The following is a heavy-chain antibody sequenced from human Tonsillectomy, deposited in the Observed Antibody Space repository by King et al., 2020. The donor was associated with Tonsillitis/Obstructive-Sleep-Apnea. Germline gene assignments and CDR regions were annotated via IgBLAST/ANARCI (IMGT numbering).Heavy chain of an antibody. CDR1: GFTFSSYA. CDR3: ARDPGYYDFWSGPLGWFDP. D-gene: IGHD3-3*01. V-gene: IGHV3-30*04. CDR2: ISYDGSNK. J-gene: IGHJ5*02. Sequence: VQLVESGGGVVQPGRSLRLSCAASGFTFSSYAMHWVRQAPGKGLEWVAVISYDGSNKYYADSVKGRFTISRDNSKNTLYLQMNSLRAEDTAVYYGARDPGYYDFWSGPLGWFDPWGQGTLVTVSS.